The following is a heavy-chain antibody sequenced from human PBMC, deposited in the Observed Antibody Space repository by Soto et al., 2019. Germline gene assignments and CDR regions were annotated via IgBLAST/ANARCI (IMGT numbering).Heavy chain of an antibody. CDR2: INHSGST. D-gene: IGHD2-15*01. J-gene: IGHJ6*03. CDR3: ARAHDYCSGGSCYSGVSFLYYYYMDV. V-gene: IGHV4-34*01. CDR1: GGSFSGYY. Sequence: SETLSLTCAVYGGSFSGYYWSWIRQPPGKGLEWIGEINHSGSTNYNPSLKSRVTISVDTSKNQFSLKLSSVTAADTAVYYCARAHDYCSGGSCYSGVSFLYYYYMDVWGKGTTVTVSS.